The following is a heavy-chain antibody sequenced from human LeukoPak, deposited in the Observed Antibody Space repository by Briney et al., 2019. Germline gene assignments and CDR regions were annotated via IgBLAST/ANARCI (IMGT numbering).Heavy chain of an antibody. Sequence: GGALRVSCAPSGFCFSSSCISWVRQAPRKGVEWGAIIREDGSETYYVHAVKGRFTISRENAKNSPYLQMNSLRVEDTAVYYCAKAGGDIKYRHFDFWGQGTLVTVSS. CDR2: IREDGSET. D-gene: IGHD2-2*01. V-gene: IGHV3-7*01. CDR3: AKAGGDIKYRHFDF. CDR1: GFCFSSSC. J-gene: IGHJ4*02.